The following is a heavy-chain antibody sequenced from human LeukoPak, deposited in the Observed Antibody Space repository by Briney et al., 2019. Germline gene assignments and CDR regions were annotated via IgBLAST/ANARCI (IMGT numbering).Heavy chain of an antibody. CDR3: ARSKSYYDSSGLDY. CDR1: GFTFSSYA. Sequence: GGSLRLSCAASGFTFSSYAMHWVRQAPGKGLEWVAVISYDGSNKYYADSVKGRFTISRDNSKNTLYLQMNSLRAEDTAVYYCARSKSYYDSSGLDYWGQGTLVTVSS. V-gene: IGHV3-30-3*01. J-gene: IGHJ4*02. CDR2: ISYDGSNK. D-gene: IGHD3-22*01.